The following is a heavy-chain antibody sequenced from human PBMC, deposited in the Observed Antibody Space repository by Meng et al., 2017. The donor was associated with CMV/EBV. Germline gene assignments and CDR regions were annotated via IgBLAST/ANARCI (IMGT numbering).Heavy chain of an antibody. J-gene: IGHJ6*02. Sequence: ASVKVSCKASGYTFTSYDINWVRQATGQGLEWMGWMNPNSGNTGYAQKFQGRVTITRNTSISTAYMELSSLRSEDTAVYYCARVVVPAAIRAISDFWSGFSGYGMDVWGQGNPGHRLL. CDR1: GYTFTSYD. V-gene: IGHV1-8*03. D-gene: IGHD2-2*02. CDR2: MNPNSGNT. CDR3: ARVVVPAAIRAISDFWSGFSGYGMDV.